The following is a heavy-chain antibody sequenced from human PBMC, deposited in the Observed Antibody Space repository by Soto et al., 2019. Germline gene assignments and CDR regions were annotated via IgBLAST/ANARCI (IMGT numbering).Heavy chain of an antibody. V-gene: IGHV4-30-4*01. D-gene: IGHD4-17*01. CDR1: GGSVDSGYHY. CDR2: TYYGEST. CDR3: ARDMGSAMTTRIFDH. Sequence: QVLVQESGPGLVKPSQTLTLSCTVSGGSVDSGYHYWNWIRQPPGKGLEWIEYTYYGESTYYNPSLKSRATISVDTSQSRFSLRLTSVTAADTAVYYCARDMGSAMTTRIFDHWGQGTLVTVSS. J-gene: IGHJ4*02.